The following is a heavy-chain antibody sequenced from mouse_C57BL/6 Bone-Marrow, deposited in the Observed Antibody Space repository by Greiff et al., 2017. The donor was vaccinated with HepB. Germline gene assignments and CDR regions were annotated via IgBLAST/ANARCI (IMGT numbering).Heavy chain of an antibody. D-gene: IGHD1-1*01. V-gene: IGHV14-4*01. CDR2: IDPENGDT. J-gene: IGHJ4*01. CDR3: ITTVVALYYYAMDY. Sequence: EVQRVESGAELVRPGASVKLSCTASGFNIKDDYMHWVKQRPEQGLEWIGWIDPENGDTEYASKFQGKATITADTSSNTAYLQLSSLTSEDTAVYYCITTVVALYYYAMDYWGQGTSVTVSS. CDR1: GFNIKDDY.